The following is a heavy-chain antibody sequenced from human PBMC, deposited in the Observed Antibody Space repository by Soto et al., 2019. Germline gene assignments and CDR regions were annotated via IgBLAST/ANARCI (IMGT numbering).Heavy chain of an antibody. CDR3: ARVGSSGWSPDY. D-gene: IGHD6-19*01. CDR1: GGSIRGHY. Sequence: PSETLSLTCTVSGGSIRGHYWIWIRQPPGEGMEWIGYIFYSGSTTYNNNPSLKSRVSISVDTSKNQFYLRLSSVTAADTAVYYCARVGSSGWSPDYWGQGTLVTVSS. CDR2: IFYSGSTTY. V-gene: IGHV4-59*11. J-gene: IGHJ4*02.